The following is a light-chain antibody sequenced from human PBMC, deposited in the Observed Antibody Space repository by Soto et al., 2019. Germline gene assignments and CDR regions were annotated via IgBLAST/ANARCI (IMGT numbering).Light chain of an antibody. CDR2: AAS. J-gene: IGKJ5*01. CDR1: QSISSY. V-gene: IGKV1-39*01. Sequence: IQMSQSPSSLSAAVGDRVTITCRASQSISSYLNWYQQKPGKAPKLLIYAASSLQSGVPSRFSGSGSGTDFTLTISSLQPEDVATYYCQNYNGAPRGFGQGTRLEIK. CDR3: QNYNGAPRG.